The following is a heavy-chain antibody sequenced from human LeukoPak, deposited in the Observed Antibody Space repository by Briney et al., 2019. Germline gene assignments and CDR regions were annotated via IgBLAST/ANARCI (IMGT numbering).Heavy chain of an antibody. Sequence: SETLSLTCTVSGGSISSYYWSWIRQPPGKGLERIGSNYYSGSTNYNPSLKSRVTISVDTSKNQFSLKLSSVTAADTAFYFWARRAYDILTGGVNYYYYGMDVWGQGTTVTVSS. CDR2: NYYSGST. CDR1: GGSISSYY. V-gene: IGHV4-59*01. CDR3: ARRAYDILTGGVNYYYYGMDV. D-gene: IGHD3-9*01. J-gene: IGHJ6*02.